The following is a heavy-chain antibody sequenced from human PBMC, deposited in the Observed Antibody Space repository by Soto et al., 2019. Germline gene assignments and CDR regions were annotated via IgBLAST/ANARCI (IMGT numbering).Heavy chain of an antibody. CDR2: IRSKAYGGTT. CDR1: GFTFGDYA. CDR3: TRTKLGEIFGVVIWDDDP. D-gene: IGHD3-3*01. Sequence: GGSLRLSCTASGFTFGDYAMSWVRQAPGKGLEWVGFIRSKAYGGTTEYAASVKGRFTISRDDSKSIAYLQMNSLKTEDTAVYYCTRTKLGEIFGVVIWDDDPWGQGTLVTVSS. J-gene: IGHJ5*02. V-gene: IGHV3-49*04.